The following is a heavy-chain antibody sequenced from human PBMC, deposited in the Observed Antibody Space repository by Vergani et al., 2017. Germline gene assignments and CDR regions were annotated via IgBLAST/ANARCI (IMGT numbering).Heavy chain of an antibody. CDR3: ARDFGSYGLDY. V-gene: IGHV4-39*07. D-gene: IGHD2-15*01. J-gene: IGHJ4*02. CDR1: GGSITSSSYY. Sequence: QLHLQESGPGLVKPSETLSLTCTVSGGSITSSSYYWGWIRQPPGKGLEWIGNIYHSGGAYYNPSLKSRVTISVDTSKNQFSLKLSSVTAADTAVYYCARDFGSYGLDYWGQGTLVTVSS. CDR2: IYHSGGA.